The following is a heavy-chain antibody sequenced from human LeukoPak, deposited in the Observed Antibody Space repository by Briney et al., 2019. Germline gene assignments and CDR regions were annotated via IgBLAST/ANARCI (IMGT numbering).Heavy chain of an antibody. D-gene: IGHD6-13*01. CDR2: VYGSGST. CDR1: GGSIRSGNYY. V-gene: IGHV4-61*02. J-gene: IGHJ5*02. CDR3: ARESYSSSWSGLVYWFDL. Sequence: SETLSLTCTVSGGSIRSGNYYWSWIRQPAGEGLEWIGRVYGSGSTNYNPSLKSRVTISIDTSKIQFSLKLSSVTAADTAIYYCARESYSSSWSGLVYWFDLWGQGTLVTVSS.